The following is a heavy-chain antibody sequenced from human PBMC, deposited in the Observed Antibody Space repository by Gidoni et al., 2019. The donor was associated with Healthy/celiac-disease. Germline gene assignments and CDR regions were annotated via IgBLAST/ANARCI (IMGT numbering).Heavy chain of an antibody. CDR2: ISWNSGSI. D-gene: IGHD3-22*01. J-gene: IGHJ3*02. V-gene: IGHV3-9*01. Sequence: EVQLVESGGGLVQPGRSLRLSCAASGFTFADYAMHWVRQAPGKGLEWVSGISWNSGSIGYADSVKGRFTISRDNAKNSLYLQMNSLRAEDTALYYCAKVRATIVVVDAFDIWGQGTMVTVSS. CDR3: AKVRATIVVVDAFDI. CDR1: GFTFADYA.